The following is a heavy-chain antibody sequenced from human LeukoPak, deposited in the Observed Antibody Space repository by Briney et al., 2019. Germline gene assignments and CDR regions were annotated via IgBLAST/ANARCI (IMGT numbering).Heavy chain of an antibody. D-gene: IGHD5-18*01. Sequence: SETLSLTCAVYGGSFSGYYWSWIRQPPGKGLEWIGEINHSGSTNYNPSLKSRVTISVDTFKNQSSLKPSSVTAADTAVYYCARGGDTWNWFDPWGQGTLVTVSS. CDR3: ARGGDTWNWFDP. CDR1: GGSFSGYY. V-gene: IGHV4-34*01. CDR2: INHSGST. J-gene: IGHJ5*02.